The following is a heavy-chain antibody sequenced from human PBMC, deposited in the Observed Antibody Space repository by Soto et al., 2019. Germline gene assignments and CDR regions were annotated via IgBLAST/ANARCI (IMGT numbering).Heavy chain of an antibody. J-gene: IGHJ4*02. CDR1: GGSISSGDYY. Sequence: SETLSLTCTVSGGSISSGDYYWSWIRQPPGKGLEWIGYIYYSGSTYYNPSLKSRVTISVDTSKNQFSLKLSSVTAADTAVYYCAREPKYCSGGSCYLSGLDYWGQGTLVTVSA. CDR3: AREPKYCSGGSCYLSGLDY. CDR2: IYYSGST. D-gene: IGHD2-15*01. V-gene: IGHV4-30-4*02.